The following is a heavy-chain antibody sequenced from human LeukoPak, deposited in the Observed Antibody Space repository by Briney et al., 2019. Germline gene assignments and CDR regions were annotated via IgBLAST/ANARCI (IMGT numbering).Heavy chain of an antibody. CDR1: GFTFTSYA. CDR3: ARGGGDYDFWSGYLYYFDY. V-gene: IGHV3-33*08. CDR2: IWYDGSNK. D-gene: IGHD3-3*01. Sequence: GGSLRLSCETSGFTFTSYAVSWVRQAPGKGLEWVAVIWYDGSNKYYADSVKGRFTISRDNSKNTLYLQMNSLRAEDTAVYYCARGGGDYDFWSGYLYYFDYWGQGTLVTVSS. J-gene: IGHJ4*02.